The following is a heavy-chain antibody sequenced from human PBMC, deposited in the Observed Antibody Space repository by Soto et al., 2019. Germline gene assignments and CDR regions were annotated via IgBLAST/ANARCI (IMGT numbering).Heavy chain of an antibody. J-gene: IGHJ6*02. CDR3: ARGDCSTTRCYESPYYFYGMHV. CDR2: INPNSGGT. D-gene: IGHD2-2*01. V-gene: IGHV1-2*02. Sequence: ASGKVSCKASGYSFNGYYIHWVRQAPGQGPEWMGWINPNSGGTNSAQKFQGRVTMTRDTSISTAYMELSRLRSDDTAVYYCARGDCSTTRCYESPYYFYGMHVCGRGTTVTLS. CDR1: GYSFNGYY.